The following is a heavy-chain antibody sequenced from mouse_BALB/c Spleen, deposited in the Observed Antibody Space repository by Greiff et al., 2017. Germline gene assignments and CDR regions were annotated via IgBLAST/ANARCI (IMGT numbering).Heavy chain of an antibody. CDR2: ISSGGST. CDR3: ARGPMYYYGSSYSDY. V-gene: IGHV5-6-5*01. J-gene: IGHJ2*01. CDR1: GFTFSSYA. Sequence: EVHLVESGGGLVKPGGSLKLSCAASGFTFSSYAMSWVRQTPEKRLEWVASISSGGSTYYPDSVKGRFTISRDNARNILYLQMSSLRSEDTAMYYCARGPMYYYGSSYSDYWGQGTTLTVSS. D-gene: IGHD1-1*01.